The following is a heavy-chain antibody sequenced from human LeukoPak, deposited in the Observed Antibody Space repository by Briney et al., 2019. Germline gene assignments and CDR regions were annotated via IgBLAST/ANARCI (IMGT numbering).Heavy chain of an antibody. J-gene: IGHJ6*02. D-gene: IGHD6-13*01. CDR1: GFTFSSYS. V-gene: IGHV4-34*01. Sequence: LRLSCAASGFTFSSYSMNWVRQPPGKGLEWIGEINHSGSTNYNPSLKSRVTISVDTSKNQFSLKLSSVTAADTAVYYCARGGGYSSPYYYYYGMDVWGQGTTVTVSS. CDR2: INHSGST. CDR3: ARGGGYSSPYYYYYGMDV.